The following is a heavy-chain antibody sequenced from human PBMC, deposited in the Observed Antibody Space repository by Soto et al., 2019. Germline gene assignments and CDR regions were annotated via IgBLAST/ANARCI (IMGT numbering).Heavy chain of an antibody. CDR1: GGSFSGYY. Sequence: SETLSLTCAVYGGSFSGYYWSWIRQPPGKGLEWIGEINHSGSTNYNPSLKSRVMMSVDTSKKQFSLKFRSVTAADTAVYYCVRDGTKTLRDWFDPWGQGISGTVSS. CDR2: INHSGST. V-gene: IGHV4-34*01. D-gene: IGHD1-1*01. CDR3: VRDGTKTLRDWFDP. J-gene: IGHJ5*02.